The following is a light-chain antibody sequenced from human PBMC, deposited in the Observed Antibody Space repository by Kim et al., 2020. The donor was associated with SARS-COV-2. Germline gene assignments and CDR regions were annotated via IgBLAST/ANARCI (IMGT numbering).Light chain of an antibody. V-gene: IGLV1-40*01. CDR3: QSYDTSLSGWV. CDR1: SSSNGAGYD. CDR2: CNS. J-gene: IGLJ3*02. Sequence: RATTSCTSSSSSNGAGYDLHWYHQLQGTAPKHLISCNSNRPSGVPDRFSGSKSGTSASLAITGLQPEDDADYYCQSYDTSLSGWVFGGGTQLTVL.